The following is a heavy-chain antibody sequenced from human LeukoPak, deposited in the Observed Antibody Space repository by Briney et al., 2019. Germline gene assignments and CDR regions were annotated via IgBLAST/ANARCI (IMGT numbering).Heavy chain of an antibody. CDR2: ISSSSSYI. J-gene: IGHJ5*02. CDR1: GFTVSSNY. V-gene: IGHV3-21*01. D-gene: IGHD2-15*01. Sequence: GGSLRLSCAASGFTVSSNYMSWVRQAPGKGLEWVSSISSSSSYIYYADSVKGRFTISRDNAKNSLYLQMNSLRAEDTAVYYCARSGVVVDALERGVANWFDPWGQGTLVIVSS. CDR3: ARSGVVVDALERGVANWFDP.